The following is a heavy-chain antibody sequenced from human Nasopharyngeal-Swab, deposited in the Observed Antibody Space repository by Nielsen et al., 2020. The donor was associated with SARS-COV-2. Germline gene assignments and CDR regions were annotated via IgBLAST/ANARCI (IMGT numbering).Heavy chain of an antibody. CDR2: IYYSGTT. CDR3: ARGGYNSYYYYYYYMDV. J-gene: IGHJ6*03. CDR1: GGSISDYY. D-gene: IGHD1-1*01. V-gene: IGHV4-59*01. Sequence: SETLSLTCTVSGGSISDYYWSWIRQPPGKGLEWVGYIYYSGTTNYNPSLKSRVTISVDTSKNQFSLKLSSVTAADTAVYYCARGGYNSYYYYYYYMDVWGKGTTVTVSS.